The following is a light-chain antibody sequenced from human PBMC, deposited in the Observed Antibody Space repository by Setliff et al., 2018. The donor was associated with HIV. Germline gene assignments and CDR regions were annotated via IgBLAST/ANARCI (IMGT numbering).Light chain of an antibody. CDR2: GVN. V-gene: IGLV2-14*01. CDR3: SSFSTLSTQI. Sequence: QSALTQPASVSGSPGQSITISCAGSSSDIGGHDFVSWYQQDPGKAPKLMIYGVNNRPSGVSNRFSGSKSGNTASLTISGLQAEDESDYYCSSFSTLSTQIYGTGTNVTVL. CDR1: SSDIGGHDF. J-gene: IGLJ1*01.